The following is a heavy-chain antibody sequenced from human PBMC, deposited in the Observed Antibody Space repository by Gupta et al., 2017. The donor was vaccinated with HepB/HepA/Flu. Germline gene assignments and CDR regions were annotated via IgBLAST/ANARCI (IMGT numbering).Heavy chain of an antibody. V-gene: IGHV4-39*01. J-gene: IGHJ4*02. Sequence: QLQLQESGPGLVKPSETPSLTCTVSGGPISSSGYYWGWIRQPPGKGLEWIGSIYYSGSTYYNPSLKSRVTISVDTAKNQFSLTLSSVIDAYTAVYYCARRDYYDSYYFDYRGQGTLVTVCS. CDR2: IYYSGST. CDR3: ARRDYYDSYYFDY. CDR1: GGPISSSGYY. D-gene: IGHD3-22*01.